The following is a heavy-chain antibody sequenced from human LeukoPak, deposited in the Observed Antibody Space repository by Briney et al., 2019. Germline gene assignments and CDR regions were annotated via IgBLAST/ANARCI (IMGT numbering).Heavy chain of an antibody. V-gene: IGHV1-18*01. D-gene: IGHD1-26*01. CDR3: ARDPVGAMYFDY. Sequence: ASVKVSCKASGYTFTSYGISWVRQAPGQGLEWMGWISAYNGNTNYAQKLQGRVTMTTDASTSTAYMELRSLRSDDTAVYYCARDPVGAMYFDYWGQGTLVTVSS. CDR1: GYTFTSYG. J-gene: IGHJ4*02. CDR2: ISAYNGNT.